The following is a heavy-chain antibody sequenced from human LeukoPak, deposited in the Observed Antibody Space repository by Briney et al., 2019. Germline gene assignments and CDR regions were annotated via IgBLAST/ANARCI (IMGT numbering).Heavy chain of an antibody. D-gene: IGHD4-17*01. Sequence: PSETLSLTCTVSGGSISSYYWNWIRQPPGKGLEYIGYIYYSGSTNYNPSLKRRVTISVDTSKNQFSLKLGSVTAADTAVYYCASCPYGDYSCFDYWGQGTLVTVSS. J-gene: IGHJ4*02. CDR2: IYYSGST. V-gene: IGHV4-59*01. CDR3: ASCPYGDYSCFDY. CDR1: GGSISSYY.